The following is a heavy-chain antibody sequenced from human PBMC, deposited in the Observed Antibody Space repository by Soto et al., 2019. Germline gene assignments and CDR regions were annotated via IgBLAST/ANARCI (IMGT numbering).Heavy chain of an antibody. J-gene: IGHJ6*03. Sequence: GGSLRLSCAASGFTFSSYAMSWVRQAPGKGLEWVSAISGSGGSTYYADSVKGRFTISRDNSKNTLYLQMNSLRAEDTAVYYCAKEKVTMVRGVIRPYHYYYMDVWGKGTTVTVSS. V-gene: IGHV3-23*01. CDR2: ISGSGGST. D-gene: IGHD3-10*01. CDR1: GFTFSSYA. CDR3: AKEKVTMVRGVIRPYHYYYMDV.